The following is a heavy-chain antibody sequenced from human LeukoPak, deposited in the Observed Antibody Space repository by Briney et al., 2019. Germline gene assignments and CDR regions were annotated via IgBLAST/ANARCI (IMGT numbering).Heavy chain of an antibody. V-gene: IGHV3-23*01. CDR1: GFTFSSYA. D-gene: IGHD3-22*01. CDR2: ISGSGGST. Sequence: PGGSLRLSCAASGFTFSSYAMSWVRQAPGKGLEWVSAISGSGGSTYYADSVKGRFTISRDNSKNALYLQMNSLRAEDTAVYYCAKDPFTMIVVVITAGAFDIWGQGTMVTVSS. CDR3: AKDPFTMIVVVITAGAFDI. J-gene: IGHJ3*02.